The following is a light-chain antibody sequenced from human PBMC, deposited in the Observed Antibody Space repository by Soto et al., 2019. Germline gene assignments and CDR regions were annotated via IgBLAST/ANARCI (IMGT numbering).Light chain of an antibody. CDR1: SSNIGSNT. Sequence: QSVLTQSPSASATPGQRVTIACSGSSSNIGSNTVNWYQQLPGTAPKLLIYSNNQRPSGVPDRVSGSKSGTSASLAISGLQSEDEADYYCAAWDDSLNGPVFGTGTKLTVL. V-gene: IGLV1-44*01. J-gene: IGLJ1*01. CDR3: AAWDDSLNGPV. CDR2: SNN.